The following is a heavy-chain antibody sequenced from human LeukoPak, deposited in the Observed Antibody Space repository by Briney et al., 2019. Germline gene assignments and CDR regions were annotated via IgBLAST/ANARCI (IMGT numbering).Heavy chain of an antibody. CDR2: INPSGGST. CDR3: ASDTIAVAGTYDY. D-gene: IGHD6-19*01. Sequence: ASVKVSCKASGYTFTSYYMHWVRQAPGQGLEWMGIINPSGGSTSCAQKFQGRVTMTRDTSTSTVYMELSSLRSEDTAVYYCASDTIAVAGTYDYWGQGTLVTVSS. V-gene: IGHV1-46*01. CDR1: GYTFTSYY. J-gene: IGHJ4*02.